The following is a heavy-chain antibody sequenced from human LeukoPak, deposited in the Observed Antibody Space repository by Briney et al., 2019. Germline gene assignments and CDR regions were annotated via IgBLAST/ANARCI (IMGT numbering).Heavy chain of an antibody. D-gene: IGHD6-19*01. CDR3: AKAWGSGWYFFDC. Sequence: GGSLRLSCAASGFAFSSHAMTWVRQAPGKGLEWVSAISISGDRTYYAHSVKGRFTISRDNSKNTVYLQMNSLRAEDTAVYYCAKAWGSGWYFFDCWGQGTLVTVSS. V-gene: IGHV3-23*01. J-gene: IGHJ4*02. CDR1: GFAFSSHA. CDR2: ISISGDRT.